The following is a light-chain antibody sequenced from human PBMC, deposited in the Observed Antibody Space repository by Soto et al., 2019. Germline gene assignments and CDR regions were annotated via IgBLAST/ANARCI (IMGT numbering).Light chain of an antibody. J-gene: IGLJ1*01. V-gene: IGLV2-14*01. CDR1: SSDVGGYNY. CDR3: SSYTSSSFYV. Sequence: QSALTQPASVSGSPGQSITISCTGTSSDVGGYNYVSWYQQHPGKAPKLMIYDVSNRPSGVSNRFSGSKSGNTASLTISGLHAEDEADDYCSSYTSSSFYVFGTGTKLTVL. CDR2: DVS.